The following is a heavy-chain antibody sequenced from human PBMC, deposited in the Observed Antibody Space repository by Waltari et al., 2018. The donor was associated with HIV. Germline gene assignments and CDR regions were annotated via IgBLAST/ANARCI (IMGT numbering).Heavy chain of an antibody. Sequence: VQLVESGGGLVQPGGSLRLFCAASGFPFSDYWMSWVRQAPGKGLEWVANIKEDGSDKYDVESVKGRFTISRDNARNSVYLQLNSLRVEDTAVYYCAKYGGTSGTSFDSWGPGSLVTVSS. D-gene: IGHD5-12*01. V-gene: IGHV3-7*01. J-gene: IGHJ4*02. CDR1: GFPFSDYW. CDR3: AKYGGTSGTSFDS. CDR2: IKEDGSDK.